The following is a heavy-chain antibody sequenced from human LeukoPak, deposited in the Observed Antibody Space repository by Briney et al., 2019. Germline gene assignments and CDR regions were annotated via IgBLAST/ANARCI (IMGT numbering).Heavy chain of an antibody. CDR3: AKATAARPFRVYYMDV. V-gene: IGHV3-23*01. CDR2: ISGGGDST. D-gene: IGHD6-6*01. Sequence: GGSLRLSCAASGFTFSSYGMTWVRQAPGQAPGKGLEWVSGISGGGDSTYYADSVKGRFTISRDNSKNTLYLQMNSLRDEDTAVYYCAKATAARPFRVYYMDVWGKGTTVTVSS. CDR1: GFTFSSYG. J-gene: IGHJ6*03.